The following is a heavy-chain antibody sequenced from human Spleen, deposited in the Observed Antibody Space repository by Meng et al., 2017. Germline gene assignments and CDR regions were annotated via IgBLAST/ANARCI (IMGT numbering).Heavy chain of an antibody. CDR1: GYTFMHYG. Sequence: SVKVSCKASGYTFMHYGISWVRQAPGQGLEWMGGINAVFGTTNYAQKFQDRVTITSDESTSTVYMELTRLTSEDTAVYFCARKAGNCISTTCYSLDYWGQGTLVTVSS. J-gene: IGHJ4*02. CDR3: ARKAGNCISTTCYSLDY. V-gene: IGHV1-69*13. CDR2: INAVFGTT. D-gene: IGHD2-2*01.